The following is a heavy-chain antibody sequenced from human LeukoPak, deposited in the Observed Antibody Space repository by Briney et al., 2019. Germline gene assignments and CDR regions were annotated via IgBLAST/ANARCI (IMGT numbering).Heavy chain of an antibody. Sequence: GGSLRLSCAVSGFTLSSFSMSWVRQAPGKGLEWVANLKEDESEKYYVDSVKGRFTISRDNAKNSLYLQMNSLRVEDTAVYYCATGSGYYHEYFQHWGQGTLVTVSS. D-gene: IGHD3-22*01. J-gene: IGHJ1*01. V-gene: IGHV3-7*02. CDR3: ATGSGYYHEYFQH. CDR1: GFTLSSFS. CDR2: LKEDESEK.